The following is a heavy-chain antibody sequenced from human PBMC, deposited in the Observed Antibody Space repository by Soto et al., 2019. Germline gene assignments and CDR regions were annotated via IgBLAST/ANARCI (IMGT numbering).Heavy chain of an antibody. CDR1: GGSISSGGYS. CDR2: IYDSGST. V-gene: IGHV4-30-2*01. Sequence: TLSLTCAVSGGSISSGGYSWSWIRQPPGKGLEWIGYIYDSGSTYYNPSLKSRVTISVDRSKNQFSLKLSSVTAADTAVYYCARGALRWSTSWDFDYWGQGPRSPSPQ. D-gene: IGHD4-17*01. J-gene: IGHJ4*02. CDR3: ARGALRWSTSWDFDY.